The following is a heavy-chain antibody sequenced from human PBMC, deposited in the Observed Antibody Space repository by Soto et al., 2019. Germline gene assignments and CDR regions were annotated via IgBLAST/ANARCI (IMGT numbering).Heavy chain of an antibody. CDR1: GFTFSYYW. D-gene: IGHD1-26*01. J-gene: IGHJ3*01. Sequence: HPGGSLRLSCAASGFTFSYYWMHWVRQAPGKGLVWVSRIHSDGSSTTYADFVKGRFIISRDNARNTVDLQMNSVGVEDTAVYYCARGDRGAFDLWGQGTVVTVSS. V-gene: IGHV3-74*01. CDR2: IHSDGSST. CDR3: ARGDRGAFDL.